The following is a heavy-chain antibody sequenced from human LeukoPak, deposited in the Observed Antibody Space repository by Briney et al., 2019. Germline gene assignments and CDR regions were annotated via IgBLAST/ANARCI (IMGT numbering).Heavy chain of an antibody. CDR3: ASLGVGDPFDY. CDR2: IWYDGSNK. CDR1: GFTFSSYG. J-gene: IGHJ4*02. Sequence: GGSLRLFCAASGFTFSSYGMHGVRQATGKGLEWVAVIWYDGSNKYYADSVKGRFTISRDNSKNTLYLQMNSLRAEDTAVYYCASLGVGDPFDYWGQGTLVTVSS. V-gene: IGHV3-33*01. D-gene: IGHD1-26*01.